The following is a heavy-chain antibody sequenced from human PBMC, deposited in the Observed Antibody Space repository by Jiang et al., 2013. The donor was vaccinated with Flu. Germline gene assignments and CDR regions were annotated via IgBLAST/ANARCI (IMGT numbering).Heavy chain of an antibody. CDR3: AKDRYMNLWESYSEY. J-gene: IGHJ4*02. CDR2: ISWNSGKT. V-gene: IGHV3-9*01. D-gene: IGHD2-21*01. Sequence: LVQPGRSLRLSCVASGFTFGDYAMTWVRQLPGKGLEWVSGISWNSGKTVYAASVKGRFTISRDNAKNSLYLQMNSLRVEDAALYYCAKDRYMNLWESYSEYWGQGTPVTVSS. CDR1: GFTFGDYA.